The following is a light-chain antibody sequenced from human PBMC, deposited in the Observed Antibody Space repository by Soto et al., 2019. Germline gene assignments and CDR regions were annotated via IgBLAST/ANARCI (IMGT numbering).Light chain of an antibody. Sequence: EIVMTQSPATLSVSPGETATLSCRASQSFSRNLAWYQVKPGQAPRLLIYGASTRATGIPARFSGSGSGTEFTLTISSLQYEDFAVYYCQQYNNWSYTCGPGTKVDIK. J-gene: IGKJ2*01. CDR1: QSFSRN. CDR2: GAS. CDR3: QQYNNWSYT. V-gene: IGKV3-15*01.